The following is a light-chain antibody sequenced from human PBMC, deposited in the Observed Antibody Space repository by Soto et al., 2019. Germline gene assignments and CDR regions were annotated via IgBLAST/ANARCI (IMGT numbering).Light chain of an antibody. CDR1: QGVSY. CDR3: QQYHSSPSIT. J-gene: IGKJ5*01. Sequence: EIVLTQSPGTLSLSPGETATLSCRTSQGVSYFAWYQQKLGQAPRLLIYGTSSRATGIPDRFSGSGSGTDFTLTISRLEPEDFAVYYCQQYHSSPSITFGQGTRLEIK. CDR2: GTS. V-gene: IGKV3-20*01.